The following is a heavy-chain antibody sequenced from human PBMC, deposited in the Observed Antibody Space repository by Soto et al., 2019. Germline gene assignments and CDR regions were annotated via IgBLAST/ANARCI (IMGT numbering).Heavy chain of an antibody. CDR3: ATNYCSSTSCYFDFYGMDV. J-gene: IGHJ6*02. CDR2: INPSGGST. Sequence: GASVKVSCKASGYTFTSYYMHWVRQAPGQGLEWMGIINPSGGSTRYAQKFQGRVTMTRDTSTSTVYMELSSLRSEDTAVYYCATNYCSSTSCYFDFYGMDVWGQGTTVTVSS. CDR1: GYTFTSYY. V-gene: IGHV1-46*01. D-gene: IGHD2-2*01.